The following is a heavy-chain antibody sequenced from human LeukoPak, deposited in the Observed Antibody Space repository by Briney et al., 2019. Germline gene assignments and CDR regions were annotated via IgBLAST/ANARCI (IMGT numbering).Heavy chain of an antibody. Sequence: PSETLSLTCAVYGGSFSGYYWSWIRQPPGKGLEWIGEINHSGSTNYNPSLKSRVTISVDTSKNQFSLKLSSVTAADTAVYYCAGLITPLEYSSSSLDYWGQGTLVTVSS. D-gene: IGHD6-6*01. J-gene: IGHJ4*02. V-gene: IGHV4-34*01. CDR1: GGSFSGYY. CDR2: INHSGST. CDR3: AGLITPLEYSSSSLDY.